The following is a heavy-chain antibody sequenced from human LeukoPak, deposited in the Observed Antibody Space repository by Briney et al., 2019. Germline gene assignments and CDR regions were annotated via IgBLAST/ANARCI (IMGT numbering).Heavy chain of an antibody. CDR3: ARILRGYSYGPQKKYYYYYYMDV. CDR1: GGSFSGYY. CDR2: INHSGST. V-gene: IGHV4-34*01. J-gene: IGHJ6*03. Sequence: PSETLSLTCAVYGGSFSGYYWSWIRQPPGKGLEWIGEINHSGSTNYNPSLKSRVTISVDTSKNQFSLKPSSVTAADTAVYYCARILRGYSYGPQKKYYYYYYMDVWGKGTTVTVSS. D-gene: IGHD5-18*01.